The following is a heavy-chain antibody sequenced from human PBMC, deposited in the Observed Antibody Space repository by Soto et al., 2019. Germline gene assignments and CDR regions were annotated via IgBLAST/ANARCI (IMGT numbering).Heavy chain of an antibody. V-gene: IGHV3-21*01. D-gene: IGHD3-3*01. CDR1: GFTFSSYS. CDR2: ISSSSSYI. CDR3: AKSGDFWSGYLLFYDYYGMDV. J-gene: IGHJ6*01. Sequence: EVQLVESGGGLVKPGGSLRLSCAASGFTFSSYSMNWVRQAPGKGLEWVSSISSSSSYIYYADSVKGRFTISRDNAKNSLYLQMNSLRAEDTAVYYCAKSGDFWSGYLLFYDYYGMDVW.